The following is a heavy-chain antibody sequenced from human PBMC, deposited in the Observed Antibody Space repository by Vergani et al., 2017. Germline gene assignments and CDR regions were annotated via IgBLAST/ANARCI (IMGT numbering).Heavy chain of an antibody. Sequence: QVHLVESGGGAVQPGRSLRLSCVVSGYTSRYYGMHWVRQAPGKGLEWVAVISYDGTQKYYADSVKGRFTISRDNSKSTLYLQMNSLRTEDTAVYYCATKTCVTPGCQIGYFREWGQGTLVTVSS. CDR1: GYTSRYYG. CDR2: ISYDGTQK. D-gene: IGHD6-13*01. CDR3: ATKTCVTPGCQIGYFRE. V-gene: IGHV3-30*03. J-gene: IGHJ1*01.